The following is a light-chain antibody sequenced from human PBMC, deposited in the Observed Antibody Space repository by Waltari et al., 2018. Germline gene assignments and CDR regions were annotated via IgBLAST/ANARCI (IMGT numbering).Light chain of an antibody. J-gene: IGKJ3*01. Sequence: DIVMTQSPDSLAVSLGERATINCKSSQSVLYGSNNENYLAWYQQKPGQPPKLLIYWASSRESGVPDRFSGSGSGTDFILTISSLQAEDVAVYYCQQYYSPPPLFTFGPGTKVDIK. V-gene: IGKV4-1*01. CDR2: WAS. CDR1: QSVLYGSNNENY. CDR3: QQYYSPPPLFT.